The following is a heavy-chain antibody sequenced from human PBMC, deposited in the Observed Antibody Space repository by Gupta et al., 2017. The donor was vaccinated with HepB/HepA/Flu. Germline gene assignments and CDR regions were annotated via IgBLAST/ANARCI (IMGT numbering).Heavy chain of an antibody. Sequence: QVQLVQSGAEVKKPGASVKVSCTASGYAFNSYDINWVRQATGQGLEWMGWMDPNSGNTGYAQKFQGRVTITRNTSIRTAYREFSSLRIDDTAIYYCARRSGGNSFDYWGQGTLVTVSS. CDR2: MDPNSGNT. J-gene: IGHJ4*02. CDR1: GYAFNSYD. D-gene: IGHD2-15*01. CDR3: ARRSGGNSFDY. V-gene: IGHV1-8*03.